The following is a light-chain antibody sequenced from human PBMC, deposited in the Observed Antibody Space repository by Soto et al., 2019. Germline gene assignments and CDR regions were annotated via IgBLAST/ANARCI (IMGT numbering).Light chain of an antibody. CDR1: SSDVGGYSY. CDR2: EVS. CDR3: KSYRTSSTPWV. V-gene: IGLV2-14*01. J-gene: IGLJ3*02. Sequence: QSALTQPASVSGSPGQSITISCTGTSSDVGGYSYVSWYQQHPGKAPKLMIYEVSNRPSGVSNRFSGSKSGNTASLTISGLQAEDEADYYCKSYRTSSTPWVFGGGTKLTVL.